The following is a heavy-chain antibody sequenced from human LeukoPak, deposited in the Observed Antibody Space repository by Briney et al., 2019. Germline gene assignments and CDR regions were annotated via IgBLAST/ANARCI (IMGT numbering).Heavy chain of an antibody. CDR2: ISAYNGNT. CDR3: TRGWAPTYYYDSSGYEGNY. CDR1: GYTFTSYG. J-gene: IGHJ4*02. V-gene: IGHV1-18*01. D-gene: IGHD3-22*01. Sequence: ASAKVSCKTSGYTFTSYGISWVRQAPGQGLEWMGWISAYNGNTNYAQKFQGRVTMTRDTSTSTVYMELSSLRSEDTAVYYCTRGWAPTYYYDSSGYEGNYWGQGTLVTVSS.